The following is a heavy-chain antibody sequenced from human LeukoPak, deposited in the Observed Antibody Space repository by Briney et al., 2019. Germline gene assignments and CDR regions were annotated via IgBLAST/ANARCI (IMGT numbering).Heavy chain of an antibody. CDR1: GGSISGYY. CDR3: AWGGEGRVPFDY. CDR2: VYYSGNT. Sequence: SETLSLTCTVSGGSISGYYWSWIRQPPGKGLEWIGFVYYSGNTNYNPSLQSRVTMSVDTAKNQFTLKLFSVTDAVTGVYYCAWGGEGRVPFDYWGQGTLVTVSS. V-gene: IGHV4-59*08. D-gene: IGHD7-27*01. J-gene: IGHJ4*02.